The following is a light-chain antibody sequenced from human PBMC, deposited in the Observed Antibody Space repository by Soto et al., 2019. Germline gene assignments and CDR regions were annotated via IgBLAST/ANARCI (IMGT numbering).Light chain of an antibody. CDR1: SSDVGGYNY. CDR3: SSYTSSIS. J-gene: IGLJ2*01. Sequence: QSALTQPASVSGSPGQSITISCTGTSSDVGGYNYVSWYQQHPGKAPKLMIYDVNTRPSGVSNRFSGSKSGNTASLTISGLQAEDEADYYGSSYTSSISFGGGTQLTVL. V-gene: IGLV2-14*01. CDR2: DVN.